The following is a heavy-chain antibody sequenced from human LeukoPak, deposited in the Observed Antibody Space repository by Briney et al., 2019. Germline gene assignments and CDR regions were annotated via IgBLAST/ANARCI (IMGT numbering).Heavy chain of an antibody. J-gene: IGHJ5*02. CDR1: GGSISSGDYY. CDR3: ARDQPAPYDFWSASNWFDP. CDR2: IYYSGST. V-gene: IGHV4-30-4*08. D-gene: IGHD3-3*01. Sequence: SETLSLTCTVSGGSISSGDYYWSWIRQPPGKGLEWIVYIYYSGSTYYNPSLKSRVTISVDTSKNQFSLKLSSVTAADTAVYYCARDQPAPYDFWSASNWFDPWGQGTLVTVSS.